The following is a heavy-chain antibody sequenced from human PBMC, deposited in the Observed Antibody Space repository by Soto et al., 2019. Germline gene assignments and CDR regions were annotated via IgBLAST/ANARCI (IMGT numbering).Heavy chain of an antibody. J-gene: IGHJ4*02. CDR1: GFTFSSYA. V-gene: IGHV3-23*01. CDR3: AKGRRVSSWSETDY. CDR2: MSGSGGST. Sequence: PGGSLRLSCAASGFTFSSYAMSWVRQAPGKGLEWVSAMSGSGGSTYYADSVKGRFTISRDNSKNTLYLQMNSLRAEDTAVYYCAKGRRVSSWSETDYWGQGTLVTVSS. D-gene: IGHD6-13*01.